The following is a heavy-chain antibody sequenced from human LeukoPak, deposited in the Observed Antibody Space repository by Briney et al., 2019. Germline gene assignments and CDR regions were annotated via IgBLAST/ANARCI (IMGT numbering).Heavy chain of an antibody. CDR1: GFTFRDYW. V-gene: IGHV3-7*03. CDR2: LKHDGSEK. CDR3: AKDSHRYCSSTSCSPFDY. J-gene: IGHJ4*02. Sequence: GGSLRLSCAASGFTFRDYWMTWVRQAPGKGLEWVASLKHDGSEKYYVDSVKGRFTISRDNAKNSLYLQMNSLRAEDTALYYCAKDSHRYCSSTSCSPFDYWGQGTLVTVSS. D-gene: IGHD2-2*01.